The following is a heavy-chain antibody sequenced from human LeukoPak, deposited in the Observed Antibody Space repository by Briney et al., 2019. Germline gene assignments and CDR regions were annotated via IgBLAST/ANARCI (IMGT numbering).Heavy chain of an antibody. Sequence: GGSLRLSCAASGFTFSSYGMHWVRQAPGKGLEWVGRIKSNSDGGTTDYAAPVKGRFTISRDDSKHTVYLQMDSLKIEDTAVYYCSTLLHWGQGALVTVSS. J-gene: IGHJ4*02. CDR2: IKSNSDGGTT. V-gene: IGHV3-15*01. CDR1: GFTFSSYG. CDR3: STLLH.